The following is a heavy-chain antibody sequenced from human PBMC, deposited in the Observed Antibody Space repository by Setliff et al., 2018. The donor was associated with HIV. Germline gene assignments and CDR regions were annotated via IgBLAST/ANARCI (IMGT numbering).Heavy chain of an antibody. CDR1: GFTFSSYA. V-gene: IGHV3-23*01. Sequence: GGSLRLSCAASGFTFSSYAMGWVRQAPGKGLGWVSAISGSGGSTYYADSVKDRFTIARDNSKNTLYLQMNSLRAEDTAVYYCATRIQLCYWGQGTLVTVSS. J-gene: IGHJ4*02. CDR3: ATRIQLCY. CDR2: ISGSGGST. D-gene: IGHD5-18*01.